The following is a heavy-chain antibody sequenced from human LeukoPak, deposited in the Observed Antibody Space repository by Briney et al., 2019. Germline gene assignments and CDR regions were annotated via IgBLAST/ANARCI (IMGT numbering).Heavy chain of an antibody. CDR3: ATYYYDSSGYYYPNWFDT. CDR1: GGTFSSYA. J-gene: IGHJ5*02. CDR2: IIPIFGTA. Sequence: GSSVKVSCKASGGTFSSYAISWVRQAPGQGLEWMGRIIPIFGTANYAQEFQGRVTITTDESTSTAYMELSSLRPEDTAVYYCATYYYDSSGYYYPNWFDTWGQGTLVTVSS. V-gene: IGHV1-69*05. D-gene: IGHD3-22*01.